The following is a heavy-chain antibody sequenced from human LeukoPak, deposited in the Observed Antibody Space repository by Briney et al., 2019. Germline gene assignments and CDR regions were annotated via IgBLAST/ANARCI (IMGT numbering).Heavy chain of an antibody. CDR1: GFTFSSYS. D-gene: IGHD4-17*01. Sequence: GGSLRLSXAASGFTFSSYSMNWVRQAPGKGLEWVSSISSSSSYIYYADSVKGRFTISRDNAKNSLYLQMNSLRAEDTAVYYCARVISGDYHRPHYYFDYWGQGTLVTVSS. J-gene: IGHJ4*02. CDR3: ARVISGDYHRPHYYFDY. V-gene: IGHV3-21*01. CDR2: ISSSSSYI.